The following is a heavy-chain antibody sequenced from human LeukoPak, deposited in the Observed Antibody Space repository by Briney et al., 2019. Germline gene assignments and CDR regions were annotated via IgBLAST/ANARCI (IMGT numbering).Heavy chain of an antibody. CDR2: IYTSGSA. V-gene: IGHV4-61*02. D-gene: IGHD6-19*01. CDR3: ARKSYSTGWWYFDY. J-gene: IGHJ4*02. CDR1: GGSISSGSYY. Sequence: SETLSLTCTVSGGSISSGSYYWSWIRQPAGKGLEWIGRIYTSGSANYNPSLKSRVTISVDTSKNQFSLKLSSVTAADTAVYYCARKSYSTGWWYFDYWGQGTLVTVSS.